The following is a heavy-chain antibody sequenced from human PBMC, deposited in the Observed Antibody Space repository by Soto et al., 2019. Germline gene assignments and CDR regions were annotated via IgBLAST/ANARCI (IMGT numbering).Heavy chain of an antibody. CDR2: IYYSGST. V-gene: IGHV4-39*01. Sequence: PSETLSLTCTVSGGSISSSSYYWGWIRQPPGKGLEWIGSIYYSGSTYYNPSLKSRVTISVDTSKNQFSLKLSSVTAADTDVYYCARHTPNPYNWNDLQYYYYYYGMDVWGQGTTVTVSS. CDR3: ARHTPNPYNWNDLQYYYYYYGMDV. CDR1: GGSISSSSYY. D-gene: IGHD1-1*01. J-gene: IGHJ6*02.